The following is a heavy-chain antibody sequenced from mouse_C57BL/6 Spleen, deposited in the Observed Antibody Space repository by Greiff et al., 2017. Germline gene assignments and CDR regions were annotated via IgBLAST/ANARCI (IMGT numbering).Heavy chain of an antibody. CDR1: GYTFSSYW. Sequence: QVQLQQPGAELVRPGSSVKLSCKASGYTFSSYWMPWVQQRPIQGLEWIGNIDPSASETHYNHTVKGKATLTVDKSSSTAYMQLSSLTSEDSAVYYCAYGSHVAYWGQGTTLTVSS. CDR2: IDPSASET. D-gene: IGHD2-1*01. CDR3: AYGSHVAY. V-gene: IGHV1-52*01. J-gene: IGHJ2*01.